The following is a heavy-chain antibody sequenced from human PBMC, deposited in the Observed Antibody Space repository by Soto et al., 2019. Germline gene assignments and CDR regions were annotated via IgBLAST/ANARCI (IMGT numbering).Heavy chain of an antibody. V-gene: IGHV1-18*01. D-gene: IGHD4-17*01. CDR3: ERGRYGDY. CDR1: GYTFTSYG. CDR2: ISAHNGNT. Sequence: QVHLVQSGAEVKKPGASVKVSCKASGYTFTSYGITWVRQAPGQGLEWMGWISAHNGNTDYAQKLQGRVTVTRDTSTSTAYMELRSLISDDTAVYYCERGRYGDYWGQGALVTVSS. J-gene: IGHJ4*02.